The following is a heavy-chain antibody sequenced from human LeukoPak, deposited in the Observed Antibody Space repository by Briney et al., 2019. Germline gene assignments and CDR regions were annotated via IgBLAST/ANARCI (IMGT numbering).Heavy chain of an antibody. CDR2: INHSGST. V-gene: IGHV4-34*01. D-gene: IGHD3-3*01. J-gene: IGHJ5*02. CDR1: GGSFSGYY. CDR3: ARAEVFGVDRRTQEVNWFDP. Sequence: SETLSLTCAVYGGSFSGYYWSWIRQPPGKGLEWIGEINHSGSTNYNPSLKSRVTISVDTSKNQFSLKLSSVTAADTAVYYCARAEVFGVDRRTQEVNWFDPWGQGTLVTVSS.